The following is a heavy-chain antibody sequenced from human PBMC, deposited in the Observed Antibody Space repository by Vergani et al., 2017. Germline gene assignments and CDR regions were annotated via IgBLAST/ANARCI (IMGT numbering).Heavy chain of an antibody. CDR2: IIPILGIA. CDR3: AIHVDTATDY. CDR1: GGTFSSYT. Sequence: QVQLVQSGAEVKKPGSSVKVSCKASGGTFSSYTISWVRQAPGQGLEWMGRIIPILGIANYAQKFQCRVTITADKSTSTAYMELSSLRSEDTAVYYCAIHVDTATDYWGQGTLVTVSS. J-gene: IGHJ4*02. V-gene: IGHV1-69*02. D-gene: IGHD5-18*01.